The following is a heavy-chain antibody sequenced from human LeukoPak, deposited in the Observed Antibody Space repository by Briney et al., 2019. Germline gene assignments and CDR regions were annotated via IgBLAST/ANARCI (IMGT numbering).Heavy chain of an antibody. D-gene: IGHD1-26*01. CDR2: IYYSGST. V-gene: IGHV4-39*01. CDR1: GGSISDSNYY. CDR3: ARRARGNIYVDY. Sequence: SETLSLTCTVSGGSISDSNYYWGWIRQPPGKGLEWIGSIYYSGSTFYNPSLKSRVTISVDTSKNQFSLKLSSVTAADTAVYYCARRARGNIYVDYWGQGTLVTVSS. J-gene: IGHJ4*02.